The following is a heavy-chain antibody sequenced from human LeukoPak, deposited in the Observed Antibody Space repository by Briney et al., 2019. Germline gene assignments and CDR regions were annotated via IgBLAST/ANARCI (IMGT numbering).Heavy chain of an antibody. Sequence: GKSLRLSCAASGFTFTNYGMHGVRQAPGKEREGVAVIWYDGSKKYYAEFVKGRFTIYRDNSKNTVYMQMNSMRVEDTAVYYCVKDDGRVKGHIDYWGQGTPVTVS. CDR1: GFTFTNYG. CDR2: IWYDGSKK. V-gene: IGHV3-33*06. J-gene: IGHJ4*02. D-gene: IGHD5-24*01. CDR3: VKDDGRVKGHIDY.